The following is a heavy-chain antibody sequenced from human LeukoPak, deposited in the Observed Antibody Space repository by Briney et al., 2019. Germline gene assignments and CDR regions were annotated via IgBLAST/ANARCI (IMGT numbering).Heavy chain of an antibody. CDR2: ISSSSSYI. V-gene: IGHV3-21*01. Sequence: PGGSLRLPCAASGFTFSSYGMHWVRQAPGKGLEWVSSISSSSSYIYYADSVKGRFTISRDSAKNSLYLQMNSLRAEDTAVYYCARVGHGGDYLAIDCWGQGTLVTVSS. CDR1: GFTFSSYG. J-gene: IGHJ4*02. D-gene: IGHD4-17*01. CDR3: ARVGHGGDYLAIDC.